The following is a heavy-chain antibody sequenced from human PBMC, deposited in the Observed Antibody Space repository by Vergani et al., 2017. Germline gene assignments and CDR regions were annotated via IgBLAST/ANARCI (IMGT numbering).Heavy chain of an antibody. Sequence: QVQLQESGPGLVKPSETLSLTCTVSGGSISSYYWSWIQQPPGKGLEWIGYIYYSGSTNYNPSLKSRVTISVDTSKNQFSLKLSSVTAADTAVYYCARVERSGWSRGDAFDIWGQGTMVTVSS. J-gene: IGHJ3*02. D-gene: IGHD6-19*01. CDR3: ARVERSGWSRGDAFDI. CDR2: IYYSGST. V-gene: IGHV4-59*01. CDR1: GGSISSYY.